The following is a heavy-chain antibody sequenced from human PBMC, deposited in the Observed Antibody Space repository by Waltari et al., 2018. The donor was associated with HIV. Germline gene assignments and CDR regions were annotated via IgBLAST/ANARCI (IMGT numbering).Heavy chain of an antibody. Sequence: QVQLQESGPGLVKPSETLSLTCAVSGYSISSGYYWGWIRQPPGKGLEWIGSIYHSGSTYYNPSLKSRVTISVDTSKNQFSLKLSSVTAADTAVYYCARAYPKYYYDSSGLNWFDPWGQGTLVTVSS. J-gene: IGHJ5*02. CDR1: GYSISSGYY. CDR2: IYHSGST. D-gene: IGHD3-22*01. V-gene: IGHV4-38-2*01. CDR3: ARAYPKYYYDSSGLNWFDP.